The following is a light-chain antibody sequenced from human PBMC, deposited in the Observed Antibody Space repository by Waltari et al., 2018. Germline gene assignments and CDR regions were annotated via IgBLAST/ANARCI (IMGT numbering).Light chain of an antibody. Sequence: EVVLTQSPATLSLSPGERATLAGRASQSVETFIAWYQQKPGQAPRLLIYEASNRASGIPVRFSGSGSGTDFTLTISSLEPEDFAIYSCQQRSSWPLTFGGGTKVEIK. CDR3: QQRSSWPLT. CDR1: QSVETF. V-gene: IGKV3-11*01. J-gene: IGKJ4*01. CDR2: EAS.